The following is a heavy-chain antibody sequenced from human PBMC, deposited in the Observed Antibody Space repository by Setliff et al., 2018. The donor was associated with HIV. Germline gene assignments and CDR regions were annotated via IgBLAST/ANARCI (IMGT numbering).Heavy chain of an antibody. D-gene: IGHD1-20*01. CDR2: VNPKSSGT. CDR1: GYRFTSYC. V-gene: IGHV1-2*02. CDR3: ARALFDNSPLDA. J-gene: IGHJ3*01. Sequence: ASVKVSCKASGYRFTSYCRHCVRQSPGQGPEWLGWVNPKSSGTKYAQKVQGRVTMTRDTSIGTAYLELNGLTSDYTAMYYCARALFDNSPLDAWGQGTMVTVSS.